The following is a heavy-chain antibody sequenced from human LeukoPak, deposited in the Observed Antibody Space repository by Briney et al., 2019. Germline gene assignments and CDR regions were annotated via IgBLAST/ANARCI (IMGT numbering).Heavy chain of an antibody. Sequence: PSETLSLTCAVSGGSISSNSYYWGWIRQPPGKGLEWIGEINHSGSTNYNPSLKSRVTISVDTSKNQFPLKLSSVTAADTAVYYCARLSPPGYYFDYWGQGTLVTASS. CDR1: GGSISSNSYY. J-gene: IGHJ4*02. CDR2: INHSGST. V-gene: IGHV4-39*06. CDR3: ARLSPPGYYFDY.